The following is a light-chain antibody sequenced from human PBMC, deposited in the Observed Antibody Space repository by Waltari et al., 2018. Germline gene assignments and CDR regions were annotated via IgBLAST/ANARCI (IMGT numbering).Light chain of an antibody. CDR3: QQDGSSPWT. CDR2: GAC. J-gene: IGKJ1*01. V-gene: IGKV3-20*01. CDR1: QSVSSSY. Sequence: EIVLTQSPGTLSLSPGERDTLSCRASQSVSSSYLAWYQQKPGQAPRLLIYGACSRATGIPDRFSGSGSGTDFTLTISRLEPEDFAVYYCQQDGSSPWTFGQGTKVEIK.